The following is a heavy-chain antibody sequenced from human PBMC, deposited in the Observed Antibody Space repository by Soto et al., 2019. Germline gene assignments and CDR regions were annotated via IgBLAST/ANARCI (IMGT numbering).Heavy chain of an antibody. CDR1: GFTFSSYA. CDR3: AKDGSAYYYDSSGYYYGPTNSFDP. Sequence: EVQLLKSGGGLVHPGGSLRLSCAASGFTFSSYAMSWVRQAPGKGLEWVTAISGSGGSTYYADSVKGRFTISRDNSKNTLYLQMNSLRAEDTAVYYCAKDGSAYYYDSSGYYYGPTNSFDPWSQGTLVTVSS. J-gene: IGHJ5*01. V-gene: IGHV3-23*01. CDR2: ISGSGGST. D-gene: IGHD3-22*01.